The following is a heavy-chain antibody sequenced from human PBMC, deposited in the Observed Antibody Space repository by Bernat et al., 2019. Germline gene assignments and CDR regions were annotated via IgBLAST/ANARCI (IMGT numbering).Heavy chain of an antibody. J-gene: IGHJ6*02. CDR2: IIPIFGTA. Sequence: QVQLVQSGAEVKKPGSSVKVSCKASGGTFSSYAISWVRQAPGQGLEWMGGIIPIFGTANYAQKFQGRVTITADKSTSTAYMELSSLRSEDTAVYYCSIWVGEYDNYYYYYGMDVWGQGTTVTVSS. V-gene: IGHV1-69*06. CDR1: GGTFSSYA. D-gene: IGHD3-10*01. CDR3: SIWVGEYDNYYYYYGMDV.